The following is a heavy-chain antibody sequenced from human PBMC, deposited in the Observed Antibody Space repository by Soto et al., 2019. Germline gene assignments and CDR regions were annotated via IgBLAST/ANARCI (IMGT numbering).Heavy chain of an antibody. D-gene: IGHD2-8*02. CDR2: TASDGSNR. CDR1: GFTFSNYT. J-gene: IGHJ6*02. CDR3: ARNENGGHCAGGPCHYYYGMNV. V-gene: IGHV3-30*04. Sequence: QAQLVESGGGVVQPGRSLRLSCTASGFTFSNYTLHWVRQAPGKGLEWVAVTASDGSNRYYADSVKGRFTISRDNSKNTRYVKKKNLREADTVMYNCARNENGGHCAGGPCHYYYGMNVWGQGTKVTVSS.